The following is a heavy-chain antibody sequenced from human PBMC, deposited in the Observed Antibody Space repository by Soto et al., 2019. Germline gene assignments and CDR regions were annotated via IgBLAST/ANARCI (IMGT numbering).Heavy chain of an antibody. CDR2: ISYRGST. CDR1: AGSITTSY. CDR3: ASSGIVGREVNTWFDP. J-gene: IGHJ5*02. Sequence: SETLSLTCTVSAGSITTSYWSWIRQPLGKALEWIGYISYRGSTNYNPSLKSRLTISIDTSKSQISLKLTSMTTADTAVYYCASSGIVGREVNTWFDPWGQGTLVNVS. D-gene: IGHD3-22*01. V-gene: IGHV4-59*01.